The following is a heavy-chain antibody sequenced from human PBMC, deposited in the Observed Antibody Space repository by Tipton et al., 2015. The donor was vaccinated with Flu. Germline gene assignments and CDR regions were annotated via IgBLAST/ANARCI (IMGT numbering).Heavy chain of an antibody. D-gene: IGHD1-1*01. V-gene: IGHV4-30-4*01. CDR1: GGSISSGDYY. CDR3: ASENVRSGRYFDY. CDR2: IYYSGST. Sequence: TLSLTCTVSGGSISSGDYYWSWIRQPPGKGLEWIGYIYYSGSTYYNPSLKSRVTISVDTSKNQFSLKLSSVTAADTAVYYCASENVRSGRYFDYWGRGTLVTVSS. J-gene: IGHJ4*02.